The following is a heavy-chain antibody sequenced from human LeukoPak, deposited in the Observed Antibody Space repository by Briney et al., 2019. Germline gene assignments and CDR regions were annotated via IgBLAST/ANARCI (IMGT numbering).Heavy chain of an antibody. Sequence: SETLSLTCTVSGGSISSSNYYWAWIRQPPGKGLEWIGYIYTSGSTNYNPSLKSRVTISVDTSKNQFSLKLSSVTAADTAVYYCARCGSGWYFYFQHWGQGTLVTVSS. CDR3: ARCGSGWYFYFQH. J-gene: IGHJ1*01. CDR1: GGSISSSNYY. CDR2: IYTSGST. D-gene: IGHD6-19*01. V-gene: IGHV4-61*05.